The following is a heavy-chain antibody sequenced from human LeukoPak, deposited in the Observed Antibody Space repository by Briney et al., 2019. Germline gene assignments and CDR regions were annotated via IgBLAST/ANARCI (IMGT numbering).Heavy chain of an antibody. CDR1: GFTFSIHG. CDR2: ITGSGDTT. Sequence: PGGSLRLSCVASGFTFSIHGMSWVRQAPGKGLEWVSSITGSGDTTYYADSLKGRFTISRDNSKSILYLQMNSLRAKETAVYYCAKDSGWGLTGKYDSWGQGTLVTVSS. V-gene: IGHV3-23*01. J-gene: IGHJ4*02. D-gene: IGHD2-21*02. CDR3: AKDSGWGLTGKYDS.